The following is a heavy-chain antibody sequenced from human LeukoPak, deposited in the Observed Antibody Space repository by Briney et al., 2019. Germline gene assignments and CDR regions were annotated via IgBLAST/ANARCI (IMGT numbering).Heavy chain of an antibody. D-gene: IGHD3-3*01. J-gene: IGHJ4*02. CDR3: ARDFRGGYDFWSGYYTPYYFDY. CDR1: GGPFSGYY. V-gene: IGHV4-34*01. CDR2: MYYSGST. Sequence: PSETLSLTCAVYGGPFSGYYWSWIRQPPGKGLEWIGSMYYSGSTYYNPSLKSRVTISVDTSKNHFSLKLSSVTAADTAVYYCARDFRGGYDFWSGYYTPYYFDYWGQGTLVTVSP.